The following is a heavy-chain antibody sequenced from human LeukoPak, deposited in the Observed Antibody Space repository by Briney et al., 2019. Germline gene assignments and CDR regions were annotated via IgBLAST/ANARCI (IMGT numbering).Heavy chain of an antibody. CDR3: ARLAGGSYSDY. CDR2: ISYDASNK. V-gene: IGHV3-30*03. J-gene: IGHJ4*02. CDR1: GFTFSSYW. Sequence: GGSLRLSCAASGFTFSSYWMSWVRQAPGKGLEWVAIISYDASNKYYADSVKGRFTISRDNSKDTLDLQMNSLRAEDTAVYYCARLAGGSYSDYWGQGTLVTVSS. D-gene: IGHD1-26*01.